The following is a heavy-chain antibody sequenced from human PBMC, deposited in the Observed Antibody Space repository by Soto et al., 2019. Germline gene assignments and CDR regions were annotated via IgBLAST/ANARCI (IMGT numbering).Heavy chain of an antibody. CDR3: AHRPPERGLATFDP. CDR1: GFSLSTSGVA. CDR2: IYWDDDK. Sequence: QITLKESGPTLVKPTQTLTLTCTFSGFSLSTSGVAVGWMRQPPGKALEGLALIYWDDDKRYSPSLKSSLTITKDTSKNQVVLTMTNMDPVDTATYYCAHRPPERGLATFDPWGQGTLVTVSS. J-gene: IGHJ5*02. D-gene: IGHD1-1*01. V-gene: IGHV2-5*02.